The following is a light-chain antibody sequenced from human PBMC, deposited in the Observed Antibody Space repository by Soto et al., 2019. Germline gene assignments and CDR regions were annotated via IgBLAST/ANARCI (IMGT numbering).Light chain of an antibody. CDR1: QSISTW. CDR2: KAS. J-gene: IGKJ2*01. Sequence: DIQMTQSPSTLSASVGDRVTITCRASQSISTWLAWNQQKPGKAPKVLIYKASILQSGVPSRFSGSGSGTEFTLTISSLQPDDFATYYCQQYNSYSRTFGQGTKLEIK. V-gene: IGKV1-5*03. CDR3: QQYNSYSRT.